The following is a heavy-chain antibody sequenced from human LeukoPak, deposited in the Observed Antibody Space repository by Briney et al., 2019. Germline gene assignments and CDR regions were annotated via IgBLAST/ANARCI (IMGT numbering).Heavy chain of an antibody. D-gene: IGHD3-10*01. CDR1: GFTFSSYW. J-gene: IGHJ4*02. V-gene: IGHV3-74*01. CDR3: VRDRHYIGNREVRFPY. CDR2: IKSNGST. Sequence: GGSLRLSCAASGFTFSSYWMHWVRQTPGKGLVWVSRIKSNGSTIYADSVKGRFTISRDNARNTLYLQMNSLRVEDTAVYYCVRDRHYIGNREVRFPYWGQGALVTVSS.